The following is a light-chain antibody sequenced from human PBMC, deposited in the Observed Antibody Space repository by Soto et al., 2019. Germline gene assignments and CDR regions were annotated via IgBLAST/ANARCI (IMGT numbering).Light chain of an antibody. Sequence: DIVLPQSPATLSVSPGDRATLSFRASQRVSSNLACYQPKPGQAPRLLIYGASTSATGIPARFSGSGSGTEFPLTISILQSEDFAVYYCKQYNNWPPITFGQGTRLEIK. V-gene: IGKV3-15*01. J-gene: IGKJ5*01. CDR2: GAS. CDR1: QRVSSN. CDR3: KQYNNWPPIT.